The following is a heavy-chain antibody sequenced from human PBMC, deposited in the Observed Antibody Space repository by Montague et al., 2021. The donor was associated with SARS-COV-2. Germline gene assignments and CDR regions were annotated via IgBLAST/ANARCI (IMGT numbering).Heavy chain of an antibody. D-gene: IGHD3/OR15-3a*01. V-gene: IGHV4-39*07. CDR1: GGSISSSTSNW. Sequence: SETLSLTCTVSGGSISSSTSNWWGWIRQSPGKGPEWIASMYYNGKTYYNPSLKSRVTISVDTSMNQVSLKLSSVTAADTAVYYCVGSRDWFFDYWGQGTQVTVSS. J-gene: IGHJ4*02. CDR2: MYYNGKT. CDR3: VGSRDWFFDY.